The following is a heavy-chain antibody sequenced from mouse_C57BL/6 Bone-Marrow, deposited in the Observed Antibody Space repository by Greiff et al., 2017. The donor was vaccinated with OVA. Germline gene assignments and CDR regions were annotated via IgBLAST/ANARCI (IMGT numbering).Heavy chain of an antibody. CDR2: IDPSDSYT. V-gene: IGHV1-69*01. Sequence: QVQLKESGAELVMPGASVKLSCKASGYTFTSYWMHWVKQRPGQGLEWIGEIDPSDSYTNYNHKFKGKSTLTVDKSSSTAYMQLSSLTSEDSAVYYGAREGYDYDGTFDYWGQGTTLTVSS. J-gene: IGHJ2*01. CDR3: AREGYDYDGTFDY. CDR1: GYTFTSYW. D-gene: IGHD2-4*01.